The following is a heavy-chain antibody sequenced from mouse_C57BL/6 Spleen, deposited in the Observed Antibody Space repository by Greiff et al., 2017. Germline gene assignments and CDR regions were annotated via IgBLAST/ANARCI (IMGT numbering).Heavy chain of an antibody. CDR2: ISGGGGNT. D-gene: IGHD2-4*01. CDR3: ARHGIYYDYGGFAY. V-gene: IGHV5-9*01. Sequence: EVKVMESGGGLVKPGGSLKLSCAASGFTFSSYTMSWVRQTPEKRLVWVATISGGGGNTYYPASVKGRFSISRDNAKNTQYLQMSSLRSEDTALYYCARHGIYYDYGGFAYWGQGTLVTVSA. J-gene: IGHJ3*01. CDR1: GFTFSSYT.